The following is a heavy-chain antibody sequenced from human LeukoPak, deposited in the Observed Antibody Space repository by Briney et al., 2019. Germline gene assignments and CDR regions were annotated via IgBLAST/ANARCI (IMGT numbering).Heavy chain of an antibody. Sequence: GGSLRLSCAASGFTFSSYAMSWVRQARGKGLEWVSAISGGGGSTYYADSVKGRFTISRDNSKNTLYLQMNSLRAEDTPVYYCAPRTAAASSSGNWSQGTLVTVSS. J-gene: IGHJ4*02. CDR2: ISGGGGST. V-gene: IGHV3-23*01. D-gene: IGHD6-13*01. CDR3: APRTAAASSSGN. CDR1: GFTFSSYA.